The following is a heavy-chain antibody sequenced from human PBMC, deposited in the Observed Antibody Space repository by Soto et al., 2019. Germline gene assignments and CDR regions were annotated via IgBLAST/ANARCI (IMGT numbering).Heavy chain of an antibody. CDR1: GFIFKNYA. Sequence: ESQLVESGGGLVQPGRSLRLSCEASGFIFKNYAMVWVRQGPGKGLEWVSSISWNSGNLDYGDSGKGRFTISRDNAKNSLYLQMNSLRTEDTAWYFCAKAPVYGSGGWFDLWGRGTLVTVSS. V-gene: IGHV3-9*01. CDR3: AKAPVYGSGGWFDL. D-gene: IGHD3-10*01. J-gene: IGHJ5*02. CDR2: ISWNSGNL.